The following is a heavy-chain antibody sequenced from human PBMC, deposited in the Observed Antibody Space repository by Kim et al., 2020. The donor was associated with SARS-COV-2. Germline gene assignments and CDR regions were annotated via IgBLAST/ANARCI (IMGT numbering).Heavy chain of an antibody. Sequence: KYYVDSVKGRFTISRDNAKNSLYLQMNSLRAEDTAVYYCARGGGEQQLDYWGQGTLVTVSS. D-gene: IGHD6-13*01. CDR3: ARGGGEQQLDY. V-gene: IGHV3-7*01. CDR2: K. J-gene: IGHJ4*02.